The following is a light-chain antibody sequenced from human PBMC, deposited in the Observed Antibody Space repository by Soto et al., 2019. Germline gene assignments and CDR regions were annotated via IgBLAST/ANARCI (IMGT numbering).Light chain of an antibody. J-gene: IGKJ3*01. Sequence: ERVMTQSPATLSVTAGERATLSCRASQSVSTNLAWYQQKPGQAPRLLIYAASTRATGVPARFSGSGSGTEFTLTISSLQSEAFAVYYCQQYNSWPPIFTFGPGTKVDIK. CDR1: QSVSTN. V-gene: IGKV3-15*01. CDR3: QQYNSWPPIFT. CDR2: AAS.